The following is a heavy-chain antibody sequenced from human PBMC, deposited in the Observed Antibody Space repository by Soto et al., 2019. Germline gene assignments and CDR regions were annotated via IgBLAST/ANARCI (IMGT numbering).Heavy chain of an antibody. D-gene: IGHD3-22*01. CDR1: GDTFSSYA. J-gene: IGHJ6*02. CDR3: ARAPLNYDSSGYDYPDYYYGMDV. V-gene: IGHV1-69*13. CDR2: FIPIFGTA. Sequence: PVKISSKASGDTFSSYAISWVRQAPGQGLEWMGGFIPIFGTANYAQKFQGRVTITADESTSTAYMELSSLRSEDTAVYYCARAPLNYDSSGYDYPDYYYGMDVWGQGTTVTVSS.